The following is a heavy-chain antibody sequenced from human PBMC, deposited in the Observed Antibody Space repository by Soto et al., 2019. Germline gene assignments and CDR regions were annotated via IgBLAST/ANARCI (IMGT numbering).Heavy chain of an antibody. CDR3: ARDRSSTREGYWYFDV. J-gene: IGHJ2*01. CDR1: GGTFSSYA. D-gene: IGHD3-10*01. V-gene: IGHV1-69*06. Sequence: QVQLVQSGAEVRKPGSSVKVSCKASGGTFSSYAISWVRQAPGQGLEWMGGIIPIFGTPNYAERFQGRVTITVDRSTSTAHMERRSLRSEDSAVYYCARDRSSTREGYWYFDVWGRGTLVTVSS. CDR2: IIPIFGTP.